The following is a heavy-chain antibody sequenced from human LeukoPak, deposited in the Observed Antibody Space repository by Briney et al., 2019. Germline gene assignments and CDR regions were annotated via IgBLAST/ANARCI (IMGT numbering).Heavy chain of an antibody. J-gene: IGHJ3*02. D-gene: IGHD3-22*01. CDR1: GFTFSDYY. CDR2: ISSSGSTI. V-gene: IGHV3-11*01. Sequence: GGSLRLSCAASGFTFSDYYMSWIRQAPGRGLEWVSYISSSGSTIYYADSVKGRFTISRDNAKNSLYLQMNSLRAEDTAVYYCASRKGDYYDSSGYYPGAFDIWGQGTMVTVSS. CDR3: ASRKGDYYDSSGYYPGAFDI.